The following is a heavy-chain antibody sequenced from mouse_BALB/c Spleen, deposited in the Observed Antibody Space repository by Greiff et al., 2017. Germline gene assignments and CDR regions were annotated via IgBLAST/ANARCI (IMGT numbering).Heavy chain of an antibody. V-gene: IGHV1-7*01. D-gene: IGHD4-1*01. CDR2: INPSTGYT. CDR3: ARSTGTWFAY. J-gene: IGHJ3*01. CDR1: GYTFTSYW. Sequence: QVQLKESGAELAKPGASVKMSCKASGYTFTSYWMHWVKQRPGQGLEWIGYINPSTGYTEYNQKFKDKATLTADKSSSTAYMQLSSLTSEDSAVYYCARSTGTWFAYWGQGTLVTVSA.